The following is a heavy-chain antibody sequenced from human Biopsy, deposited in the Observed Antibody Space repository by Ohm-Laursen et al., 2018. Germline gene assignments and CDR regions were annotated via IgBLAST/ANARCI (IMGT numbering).Heavy chain of an antibody. J-gene: IGHJ5*02. CDR2: IFNSANT. CDR3: ARGDYFDSNGYFWFDP. Sequence: SQTLSLTCTVSGGSISSGGSYWSWIRQRPGKGLEWIGYIFNSANTYYIPFLKNLITISGDTSKNQFSLKLNSVTAADTAVYHCARGDYFDSNGYFWFDPWGQGTLVTVSS. CDR1: GGSISSGGSY. D-gene: IGHD3-22*01. V-gene: IGHV4-31*01.